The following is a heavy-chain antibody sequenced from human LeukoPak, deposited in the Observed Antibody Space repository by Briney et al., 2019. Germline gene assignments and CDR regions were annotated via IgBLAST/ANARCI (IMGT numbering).Heavy chain of an antibody. CDR2: ISSSSSTI. V-gene: IGHV3-48*01. CDR1: GFTFSSYS. J-gene: IGHJ4*02. D-gene: IGHD1-26*01. Sequence: PGGSLRLSCAASGFTFSSYSMNWVRQAPGKGLEWVSYISSSSSTIFYADSVKGRFNISRDNAKNTLYLQMNSLRAEDTAGYYCARPRFPYGGSDQGTFGYWGQGTLVTVSS. CDR3: ARPRFPYGGSDQGTFGY.